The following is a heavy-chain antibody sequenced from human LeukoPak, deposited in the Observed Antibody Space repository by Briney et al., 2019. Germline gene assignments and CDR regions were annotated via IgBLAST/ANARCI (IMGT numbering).Heavy chain of an antibody. J-gene: IGHJ4*02. CDR3: ATYSGYAAY. V-gene: IGHV1-24*01. Sequence: ASVKVSCKVSGYTLTELAIHWVRQAPGKGLEWMGGFDPEDVETIYAQKFQGRVTMTEDTYTDTAYMELSSLRSEDTAVYYCATYSGYAAYWGQGTLVIVSS. D-gene: IGHD5-12*01. CDR2: FDPEDVET. CDR1: GYTLTELA.